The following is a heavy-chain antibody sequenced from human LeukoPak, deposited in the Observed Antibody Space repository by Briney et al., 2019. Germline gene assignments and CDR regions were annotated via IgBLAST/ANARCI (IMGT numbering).Heavy chain of an antibody. CDR2: ISAYNGNT. J-gene: IGHJ4*02. D-gene: IGHD3-22*01. Sequence: GASVKVSCKASGYAFTSYGISWVRQAPGQGLEWMGWISAYNGNTNYAQKLQGRVTMTTDTSTSTAYMELRSLRSDDTAVYYCARDNYYDSSGYLTLVFDYWGQGTLVTVSS. V-gene: IGHV1-18*01. CDR1: GYAFTSYG. CDR3: ARDNYYDSSGYLTLVFDY.